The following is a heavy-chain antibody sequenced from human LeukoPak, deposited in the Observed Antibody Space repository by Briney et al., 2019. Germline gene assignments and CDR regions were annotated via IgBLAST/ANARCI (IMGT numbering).Heavy chain of an antibody. CDR1: GGTFSSYT. V-gene: IGHV1-69*04. J-gene: IGHJ4*02. Sequence: GSSVKVSCKASGGTFSSYTISWLRQAPGQGLEWMGRIIPILGIANYAQKFQGRVTITADKSTSTAYMELSSLRSEDTAVYYCAREGDMTHFDYWGQGTLVTVSS. CDR2: IIPILGIA. CDR3: AREGDMTHFDY.